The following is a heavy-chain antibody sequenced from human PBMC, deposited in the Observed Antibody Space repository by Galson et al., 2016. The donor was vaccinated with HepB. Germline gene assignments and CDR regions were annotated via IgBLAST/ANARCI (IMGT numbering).Heavy chain of an antibody. D-gene: IGHD2-2*01. CDR3: TREAEVLPAAPDAFDI. CDR2: ISNDGANK. Sequence: SLRLSCAASGFTFRSYPMHWVRQAPGKGLEWVAIISNDGANKHYADSVKGRFTISRDNSKNTLSLQMNSLRPEDTAVYYCTREAEVLPAAPDAFDIWGPGTMVTVSS. V-gene: IGHV3-30-3*01. CDR1: GFTFRSYP. J-gene: IGHJ3*02.